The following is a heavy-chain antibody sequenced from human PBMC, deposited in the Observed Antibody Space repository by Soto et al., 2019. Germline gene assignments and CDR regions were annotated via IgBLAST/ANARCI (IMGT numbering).Heavy chain of an antibody. J-gene: IGHJ3*01. D-gene: IGHD3-3*01. CDR3: AREGILGLFDAYDL. Sequence: ASVKVSCKXSVFTSSGISWVRQAPGQRLEWMGWISTHNGNTIYAQKFQGRVIMTMDTSTTTVYMELRSLRPDDTAVYLCAREGILGLFDAYDLWGQGTMVTVSS. V-gene: IGHV1-18*04. CDR1: VFTSSG. CDR2: ISTHNGNT.